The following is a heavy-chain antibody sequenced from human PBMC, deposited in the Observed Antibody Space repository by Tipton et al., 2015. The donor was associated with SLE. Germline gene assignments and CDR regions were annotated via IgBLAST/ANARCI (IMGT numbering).Heavy chain of an antibody. CDR3: ARGGLRRSWFDP. CDR1: GGSISNCY. V-gene: IGHV4-59*01. J-gene: IGHJ5*02. D-gene: IGHD5/OR15-5a*01. Sequence: TLSLTCTVSGGSISNCYWSWIRQSPGKGLEWIGYIYYSGSTNYNPSLKSRVTMSVDTSRSQFSLKLSSVNTADTAVYYCARGGLRRSWFDPWGQGTLVTVSS. CDR2: IYYSGST.